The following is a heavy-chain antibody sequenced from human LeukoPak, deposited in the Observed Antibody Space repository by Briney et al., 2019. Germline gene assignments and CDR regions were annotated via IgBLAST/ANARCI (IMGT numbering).Heavy chain of an antibody. CDR2: ISAYNGNT. V-gene: IGHV1-18*01. J-gene: IGHJ4*02. Sequence: ASVKVSCKASGYTFIHYGITWVRQAPGQGLEWMGWISAYNGNTNYAQKFQGRVTITTDESTSTAYMELSSLRSEDTAVYYCARAFDRNYFPLDYWGQGTLVTVSS. CDR3: ARAFDRNYFPLDY. D-gene: IGHD4-11*01. CDR1: GYTFIHYG.